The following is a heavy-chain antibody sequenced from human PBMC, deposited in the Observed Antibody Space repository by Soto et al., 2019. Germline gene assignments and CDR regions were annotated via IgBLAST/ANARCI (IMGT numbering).Heavy chain of an antibody. CDR1: GFTFSRYG. J-gene: IGHJ4*02. V-gene: IGHV3-30*18. CDR3: AKGSSNFAPSSPSDY. CDR2: ISYDGSNK. D-gene: IGHD3-10*01. Sequence: QVQLVESGGGVVQPGRSLRLSCAASGFTFSRYGMHWVRQAPGKGLEWVAVISYDGSNKYYADSVKGRFTISRDNSKNTLYLQMNSLRAEDTAVYYCAKGSSNFAPSSPSDYWGQGTLVTVSS.